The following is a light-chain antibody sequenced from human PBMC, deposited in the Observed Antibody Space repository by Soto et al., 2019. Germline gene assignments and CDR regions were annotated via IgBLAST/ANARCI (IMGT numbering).Light chain of an antibody. CDR2: GAS. CDR3: QQYYNWPTWT. Sequence: EILMTQSPATLSVSPGEGVTLSCRASQSISTNLAWYHQKPGQAPRLLIYGASTRATGIAARFSGSGSGTVFILSISSLQSEDFAVYYWQQYYNWPTWTFGQGTKVEIK. V-gene: IGKV3-15*01. CDR1: QSISTN. J-gene: IGKJ1*01.